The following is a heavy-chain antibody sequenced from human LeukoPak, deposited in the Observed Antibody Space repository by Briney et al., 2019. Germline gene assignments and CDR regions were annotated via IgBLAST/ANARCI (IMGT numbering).Heavy chain of an antibody. CDR1: GGSISPYY. J-gene: IGHJ5*02. CDR3: ARGHYRGTYPLHWFDP. V-gene: IGHV4-59*01. CDR2: IYYSGST. Sequence: PSETLSLTCTVSGGSISPYYWTWIRQPPGKGLDYIGYIYYSGSTNYNPSLKSRVTISVDTSKNQFSLKLSSVTAADTAVYYCARGHYRGTYPLHWFDPWGQGTLVTVSS. D-gene: IGHD1-26*01.